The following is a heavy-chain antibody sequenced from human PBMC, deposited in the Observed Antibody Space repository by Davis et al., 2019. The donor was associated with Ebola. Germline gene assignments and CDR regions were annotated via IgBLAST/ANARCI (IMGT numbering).Heavy chain of an antibody. CDR2: INHSGST. V-gene: IGHV4-34*01. J-gene: IGHJ6*02. Sequence: SETLSLTCAVYGGSFSGYYWSWIRQPPGKGLEWIGEINHSGSTNYNPSLKSRVTISVDTSKNQFSLKLSSVTAADTAVYYCVKSEQQLPRPDYGMDVWGQGTTVTVSS. CDR3: VKSEQQLPRPDYGMDV. D-gene: IGHD6-13*01. CDR1: GGSFSGYY.